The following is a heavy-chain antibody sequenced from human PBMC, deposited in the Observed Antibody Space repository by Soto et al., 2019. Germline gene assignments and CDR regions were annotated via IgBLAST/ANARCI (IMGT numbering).Heavy chain of an antibody. J-gene: IGHJ4*02. Sequence: EVQVLESGGGLVQPGGSLRLSCAASGFTFSAYAMTWARQAPGKGLEWVSTISGGGGTTYYADSVKGRFTISRDNSKNTLYLQMNSLRAEDTAVYYCAKGRDTTILTSFDYWGQGTLVTVSS. CDR3: AKGRDTTILTSFDY. D-gene: IGHD5-18*01. CDR1: GFTFSAYA. CDR2: ISGGGGTT. V-gene: IGHV3-23*01.